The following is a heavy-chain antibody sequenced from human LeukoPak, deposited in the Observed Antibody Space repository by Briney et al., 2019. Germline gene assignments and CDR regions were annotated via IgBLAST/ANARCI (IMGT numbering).Heavy chain of an antibody. Sequence: PSETLSLTCAVYGGSFSGYYWSWIRQPPGKGLEWIGEINHSGSTNYNPSLKSRVTISVDTSKNQFSLKLSSVTAADTAVYYCARDDHCGGDCYYFDYWGQGTLVTVSS. CDR1: GGSFSGYY. CDR2: INHSGST. CDR3: ARDDHCGGDCYYFDY. D-gene: IGHD2-21*02. J-gene: IGHJ4*02. V-gene: IGHV4-34*01.